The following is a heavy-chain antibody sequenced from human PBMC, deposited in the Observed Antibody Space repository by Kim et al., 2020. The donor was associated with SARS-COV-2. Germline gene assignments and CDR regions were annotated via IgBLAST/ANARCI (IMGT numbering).Heavy chain of an antibody. Sequence: ASVKVSCKASGYTFTSYAMNWVRQAPGQGLEWMGWINTNTGNPTYAQGFTGRFVFSLDTSVSTAYLQISSLKAEDTAVYYCARGAYVWGRPYCFDYWGQGTLVTVSS. CDR2: INTNTGNP. D-gene: IGHD3-16*01. CDR1: GYTFTSYA. J-gene: IGHJ4*02. V-gene: IGHV7-4-1*02. CDR3: ARGAYVWGRPYCFDY.